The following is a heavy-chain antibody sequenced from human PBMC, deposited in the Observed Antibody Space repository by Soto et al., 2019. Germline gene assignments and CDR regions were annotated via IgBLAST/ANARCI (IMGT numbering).Heavy chain of an antibody. CDR1: GFTFSNAW. V-gene: IGHV3-15*07. CDR3: TTGPSGLRFLEWLFSPSI. J-gene: IGHJ3*02. D-gene: IGHD3-3*01. Sequence: GGSLRLSCAASGFTFSNAWMNWVRQAPGKGLEWVGRIKSKTDGGTTDYAAPVKGRFTISRDDSKNTLYLQMNSLKTEDTAVYYCTTGPSGLRFLEWLFSPSIWGQGTMVTVSS. CDR2: IKSKTDGGTT.